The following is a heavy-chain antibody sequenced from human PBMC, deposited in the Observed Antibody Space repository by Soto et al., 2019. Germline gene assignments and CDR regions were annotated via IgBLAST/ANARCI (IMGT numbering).Heavy chain of an antibody. CDR1: GGSISSGDHY. V-gene: IGHV4-30-4*01. CDR2: IYYTGTT. Sequence: PSETLSLTCSVSGGSISSGDHYWSWVRQPPGKGLEWIGFIYYTGTTHYNPSLESRVTILVDTSKNQFSLQLSSVTAADTAVYYCAREGEGGYDSYFDHWGQGALVTVS. J-gene: IGHJ4*02. CDR3: AREGEGGYDSYFDH. D-gene: IGHD5-12*01.